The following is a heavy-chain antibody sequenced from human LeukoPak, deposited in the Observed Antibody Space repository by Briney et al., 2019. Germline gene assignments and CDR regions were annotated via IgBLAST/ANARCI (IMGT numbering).Heavy chain of an antibody. CDR1: SYSISSGYY. CDR3: ARVGGANGY. J-gene: IGHJ4*02. D-gene: IGHD1-26*01. V-gene: IGHV4-38-2*02. CDR2: IYYSGST. Sequence: TSETLSLTCTVSSYSISSGYYWGWIRQPPGKGLEWIGSIYYSGSTYYNPSLKSRVTISVDTSKNQFSLKLSSVTAADTAVYYCARVGGANGYWGQGTLVTVSS.